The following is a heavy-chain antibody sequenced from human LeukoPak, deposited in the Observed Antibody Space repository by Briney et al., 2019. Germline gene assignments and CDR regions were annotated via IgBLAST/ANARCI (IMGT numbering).Heavy chain of an antibody. V-gene: IGHV4-28*01. D-gene: IGHD3-10*01. CDR3: ARKENVYYYFDY. J-gene: IGHJ4*02. CDR1: GYSITSSSW. Sequence: SETLSLACAVSGYSITSSSWWGWIRQPPGKGLEWIGYIYHSGTTYYNPSLQSRVTMSVDTSKNQFSLKLSSVTAVDTAVYYCARKENVYYYFDYWGQGTLVTVSS. CDR2: IYHSGTT.